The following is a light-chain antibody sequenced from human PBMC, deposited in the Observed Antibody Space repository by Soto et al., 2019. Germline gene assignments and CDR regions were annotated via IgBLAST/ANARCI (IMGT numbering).Light chain of an antibody. CDR3: QQYGSSGT. J-gene: IGKJ1*01. V-gene: IGKV3-20*01. Sequence: IVLTHSPATLSFSPGEIATLSFRASPSVTNYLAWYQQKPGQAPRLLIYGASTRATGIPARFSGSGSGTEFTLTINRLEPEDFAVYYCQQYGSSGTFGQGTKVDIK. CDR2: GAS. CDR1: PSVTNY.